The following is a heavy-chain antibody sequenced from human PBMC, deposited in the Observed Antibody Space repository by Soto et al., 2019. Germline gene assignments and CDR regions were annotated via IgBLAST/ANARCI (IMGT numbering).Heavy chain of an antibody. J-gene: IGHJ6*02. D-gene: IGHD3-10*01. CDR3: ARLLGGHGSGDYYYYAMDV. V-gene: IGHV3-48*03. Sequence: GGSLRLSCAASGFTFSRYEMNWVRQAPGKGLEWVSYSSVSGSTIYHANSVKGRFTISIDNAKNSLFLQMSSLSAEDTAVYYCARLLGGHGSGDYYYYAMDVWGRGTTVTVSS. CDR2: SSVSGSTI. CDR1: GFTFSRYE.